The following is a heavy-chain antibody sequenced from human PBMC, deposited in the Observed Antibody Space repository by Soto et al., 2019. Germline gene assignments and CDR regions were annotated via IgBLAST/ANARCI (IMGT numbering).Heavy chain of an antibody. V-gene: IGHV4-59*11. CDR3: ASGGWYNNY. CDR2: THSSGNT. J-gene: IGHJ4*02. Sequence: QVQLQESGPGLVKPSETLSLTCTVSGDSISSHYWSWIRQPPGRGLEWIGYTHSSGNTNYNPSFTSRVTISVDTPKNQVSLKLRSMTTADTAVDYCASGGWYNNYGGQGTMVSVSS. D-gene: IGHD6-19*01. CDR1: GDSISSHY.